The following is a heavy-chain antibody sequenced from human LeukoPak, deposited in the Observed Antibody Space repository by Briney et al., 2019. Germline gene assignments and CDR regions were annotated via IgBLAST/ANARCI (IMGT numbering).Heavy chain of an antibody. D-gene: IGHD2-21*02. Sequence: GGSLRLSCAASGFTVSSTYMSWVRQAPGKGLEWVSVIYTGGTTYYADSVKGRFTISRDNSKNTLYLQMNSLRTEDTAVYYCAKSGGGAYCGGDCYSRFGAFDPWGQGTLVTVSS. CDR1: GFTVSSTY. V-gene: IGHV3-66*02. J-gene: IGHJ5*02. CDR3: AKSGGGAYCGGDCYSRFGAFDP. CDR2: IYTGGTT.